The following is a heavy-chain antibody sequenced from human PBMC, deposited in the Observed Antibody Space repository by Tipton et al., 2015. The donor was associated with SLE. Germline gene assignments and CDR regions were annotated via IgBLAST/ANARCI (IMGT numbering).Heavy chain of an antibody. V-gene: IGHV3-30*04. CDR2: ISYDGSNK. D-gene: IGHD6-13*01. J-gene: IGHJ6*02. Sequence: SLRLSCAASGFTFSIYAMHWVRQAPGKGLEWVAVISYDGSNKYYADSVKGRFTISRDNSKNTLYLQMNSLRAEDTAVYYCARVIAAPPYGMDGWGQGTTVTLSS. CDR1: GFTFSIYA. CDR3: ARVIAAPPYGMDG.